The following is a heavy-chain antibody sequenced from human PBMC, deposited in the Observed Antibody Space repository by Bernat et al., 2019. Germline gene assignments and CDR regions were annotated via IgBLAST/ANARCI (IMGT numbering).Heavy chain of an antibody. CDR1: GFIFSSYW. Sequence: EVQLLESGGGLVQPGGSLRLSCAASGFIFSSYWMHWVRQDPAKGLVWVSRINMDGSTTNYADSVKGRFTISRDNAKNTLYLQMNSLRDEDTALYYCVRDLTGTNTAWGQGSLVTVSS. CDR3: VRDLTGTNTA. D-gene: IGHD1-7*01. V-gene: IGHV3-74*01. CDR2: INMDGSTT. J-gene: IGHJ5*02.